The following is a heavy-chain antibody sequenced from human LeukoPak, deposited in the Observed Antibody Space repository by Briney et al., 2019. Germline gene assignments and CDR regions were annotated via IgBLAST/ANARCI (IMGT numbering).Heavy chain of an antibody. D-gene: IGHD7-27*01. V-gene: IGHV3-23*01. CDR3: ARDLAWGAFDY. CDR2: VSPPGGGT. CDR1: RLSFSYHG. J-gene: IGHJ4*02. Sequence: PGGALRLSCAASRLSFSYHGMNWLRPAPGKGVEWLSGVSPPGGGTYYGDSVKGRFTISRDDSKNTLSLQMSSLRVEDTVVYYCARDLAWGAFDYWGQGTLVTVSS.